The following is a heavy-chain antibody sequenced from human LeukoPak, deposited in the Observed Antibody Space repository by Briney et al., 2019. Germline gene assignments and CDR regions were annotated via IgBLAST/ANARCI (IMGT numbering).Heavy chain of an antibody. CDR3: AKDALISFRGAWSQSDY. CDR1: GFTFGKNS. V-gene: IGHV3-48*04. CDR2: ISTASGNI. J-gene: IGHJ4*02. D-gene: IGHD3-16*02. Sequence: GGSLRLSCEASGFTFGKNSMNWVRQAPGKGLEWISYISTASGNINYADSVKGRFTISRDNAKNSLYLQMNSLRVEDTAVYYCAKDALISFRGAWSQSDYWGQGTLVTVSS.